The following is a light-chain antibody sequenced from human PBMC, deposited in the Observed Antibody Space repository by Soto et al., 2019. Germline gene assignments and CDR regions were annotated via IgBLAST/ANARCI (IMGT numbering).Light chain of an antibody. J-gene: IGLJ2*01. CDR2: EVS. CDR1: VSDVY. CDR3: SLYTNSSTLVV. Sequence: QSALTQPASVSGSPGQSITISCTGTVSDVYVSWYQQHPGKAPKLMIYEVSNRPSGVSNRFSGSKSGNTASLTISGLQAEDEADFYCSLYTNSSTLVVFGGGTKLTVL. V-gene: IGLV2-14*01.